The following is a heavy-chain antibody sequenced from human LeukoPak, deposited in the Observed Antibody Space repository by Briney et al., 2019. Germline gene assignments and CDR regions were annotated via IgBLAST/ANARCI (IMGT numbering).Heavy chain of an antibody. V-gene: IGHV1-46*01. CDR1: GYTFTNYG. CDR3: ARDVGNSVGNWFDP. J-gene: IGHJ5*02. D-gene: IGHD4-23*01. CDR2: INPSGGSA. Sequence: AASVKVSCKASGYTFTNYGITWVRQAPGQGLEWMGIINPSGGSASYAQKFQGRVTMTRDMSTSTVYMELSSLRSEDTAVYYCARDVGNSVGNWFDPWGQGTLVTVSS.